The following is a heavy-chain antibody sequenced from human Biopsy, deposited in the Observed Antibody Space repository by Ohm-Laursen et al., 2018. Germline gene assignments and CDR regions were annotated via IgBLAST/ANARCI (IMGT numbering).Heavy chain of an antibody. V-gene: IGHV4-39*01. CDR3: ARHPTGFWFDP. Sequence: GTLSLTYTVSGGSVSSNTHYWAWIRQPPGKGLEWIGSIFYSGIIYYNPSLKSRVSISVDTSKNQFSLNLNSVTAADTAVYYCARHPTGFWFDPWGQGTLVIVSS. CDR2: IFYSGII. CDR1: GGSVSSNTHY. J-gene: IGHJ5*02.